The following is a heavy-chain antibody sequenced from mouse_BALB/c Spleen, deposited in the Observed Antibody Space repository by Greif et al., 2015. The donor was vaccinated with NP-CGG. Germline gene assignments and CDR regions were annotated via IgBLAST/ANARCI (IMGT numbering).Heavy chain of an antibody. Sequence: VKLVESGAELAKPGASVKMSCKASGYTFTSYWMHWVKQRPGQGLEWIGYINPSTGYTEYNQKFKDKATSTADKSSSTAYMQLSSLTSEDSAVYYCARRDSSGYGYWGQGTTLTVSS. CDR2: INPSTGYT. J-gene: IGHJ2*01. CDR3: ARRDSSGYGY. V-gene: IGHV1-7*01. D-gene: IGHD3-2*01. CDR1: GYTFTSYW.